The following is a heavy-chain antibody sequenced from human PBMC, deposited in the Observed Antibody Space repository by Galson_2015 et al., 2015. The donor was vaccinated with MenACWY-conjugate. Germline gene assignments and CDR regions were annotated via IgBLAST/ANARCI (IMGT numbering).Heavy chain of an antibody. D-gene: IGHD6-6*01. CDR1: GSTFTRDW. Sequence: QSGAEVIKPGDSLQVSCRGSGSTFTRDWVGWGRQLPGKGLEWMGIVYPGDSDTRYTPSFQGHVTISADKCINTAYLQWGSLEASDTAMYYCARQGFGSSSLDYWGQGTLVTVSS. J-gene: IGHJ4*02. CDR2: VYPGDSDT. V-gene: IGHV5-51*01. CDR3: ARQGFGSSSLDY.